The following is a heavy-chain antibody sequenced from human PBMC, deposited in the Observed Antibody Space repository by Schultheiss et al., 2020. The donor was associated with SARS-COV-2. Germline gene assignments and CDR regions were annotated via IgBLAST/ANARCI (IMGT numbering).Heavy chain of an antibody. CDR2: IRSKAYGGAT. D-gene: IGHD3-3*01. CDR3: SRDNADKIRFLEWSAEYFYYYYMDV. CDR1: GFTFSNAW. V-gene: IGHV3-49*04. Sequence: GGSLRLSCAASGFTFSNAWMNWVRQAPGKGLEWVGFIRSKAYGGATEYAASVKGRFTISRDDSKSIAYLQMNSLKTEDTAVYYCSRDNADKIRFLEWSAEYFYYYYMDVWGKGTTVTVSS. J-gene: IGHJ6*03.